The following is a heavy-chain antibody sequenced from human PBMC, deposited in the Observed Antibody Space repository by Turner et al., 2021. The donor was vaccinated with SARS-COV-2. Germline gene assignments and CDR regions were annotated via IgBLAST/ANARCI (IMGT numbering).Heavy chain of an antibody. CDR2: ISDDGSNK. D-gene: IGHD3-22*01. Sequence: QIQMVGCGGGVVQPARPLRLSCSASGFTFSSYAMHWVRPAPGKGLKWVAVISDDGSNKDYADSVKGRFTISRDNSKNTLYLQMNSLRAEDTAVYYCARDPSITMIDYYFDYWGQGTLVTVSS. CDR1: GFTFSSYA. V-gene: IGHV3-30-3*01. J-gene: IGHJ4*02. CDR3: ARDPSITMIDYYFDY.